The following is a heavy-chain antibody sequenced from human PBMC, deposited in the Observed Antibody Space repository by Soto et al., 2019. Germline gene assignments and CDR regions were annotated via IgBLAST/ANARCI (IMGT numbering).Heavy chain of an antibody. CDR2: INPSGGST. D-gene: IGHD3-9*01. J-gene: IGHJ6*03. Sequence: ASVKVSCKASGYTFTSYYMHWVRQAPGQGLEWMGIINPSGGSTSYAQKFQGRVTMTRDTSTSTVYMELSSLRSEDTAVYYCARGSDILTGYYYYMDVWGKGTTVTVSS. CDR3: ARGSDILTGYYYYMDV. CDR1: GYTFTSYY. V-gene: IGHV1-46*03.